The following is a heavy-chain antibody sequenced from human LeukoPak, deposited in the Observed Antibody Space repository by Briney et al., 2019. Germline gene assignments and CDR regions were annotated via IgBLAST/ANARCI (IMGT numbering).Heavy chain of an antibody. CDR2: ISSSSSYI. CDR3: ARDREQLVRY. J-gene: IGHJ4*02. D-gene: IGHD6-6*01. Sequence: GGSLRLSCPASGFTFSSYSMNWVRQAPGKGLEWVSSISSSSSYIYYADSVEGRFTISRDNAKNSLYLQMNSLRAEDTAVYYCARDREQLVRYWGQGTLVTVSS. V-gene: IGHV3-21*01. CDR1: GFTFSSYS.